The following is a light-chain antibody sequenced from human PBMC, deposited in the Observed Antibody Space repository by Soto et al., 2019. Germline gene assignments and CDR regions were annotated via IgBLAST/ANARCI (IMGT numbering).Light chain of an antibody. Sequence: QSVLTQPPSVSGAPGQRVTISCTGRSSNIGAGHDVHWYQQLPGKAPRLLIYGTSNRPSGVPDRVSGSKSGTSASLALTGLQAGDEADYFCQSYDSSLSAYVVFGGGTKLTVL. V-gene: IGLV1-40*01. J-gene: IGLJ2*01. CDR1: SSNIGAGHD. CDR2: GTS. CDR3: QSYDSSLSAYVV.